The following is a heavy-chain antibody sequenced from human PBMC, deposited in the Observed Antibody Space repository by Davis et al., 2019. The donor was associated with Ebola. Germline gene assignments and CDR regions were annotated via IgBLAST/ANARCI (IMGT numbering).Heavy chain of an antibody. Sequence: GGSLRLSCAASGFTFSSYGMHWVRQAPGKGLEWVAVISYDGSNKYYADSVKGRFTISRDNAKNSLYLQMNSLRAEDTAVYYCTMNIPAAMGGMDVWGQGTTVTVSS. CDR2: ISYDGSNK. CDR1: GFTFSSYG. D-gene: IGHD2-2*01. J-gene: IGHJ6*02. V-gene: IGHV3-30*03. CDR3: TMNIPAAMGGMDV.